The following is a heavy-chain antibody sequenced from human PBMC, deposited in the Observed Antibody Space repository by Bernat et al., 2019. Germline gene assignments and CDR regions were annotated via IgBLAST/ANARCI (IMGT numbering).Heavy chain of an antibody. CDR3: AKVSAEYGSGSYPFDY. J-gene: IGHJ4*02. V-gene: IGHV3-30*18. CDR1: GFTFSDYG. Sequence: QVQLVESGGGVVQSGRSLRLSCAASGFTFSDYGMHWVRQAPGKGLESMAVISYDGSNKYYADSVKGRFTISRDNSKNTLYLQMNSLRAEDTAVYYCAKVSAEYGSGSYPFDYWGQGTLVTVSS. CDR2: ISYDGSNK. D-gene: IGHD3-10*01.